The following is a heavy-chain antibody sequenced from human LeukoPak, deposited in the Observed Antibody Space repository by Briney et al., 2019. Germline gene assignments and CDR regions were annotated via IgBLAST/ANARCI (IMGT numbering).Heavy chain of an antibody. CDR3: AKDVHGHMAYYLHY. Sequence: PGGSLRLSCTASGFKFCDYGMHWVRQAPGKGLEWVSGISYNSADVGYADSVKGRFTISRDNAKNSLYLQVNSLRVDDMATYYCAKDVHGHMAYYLHYWGQGTLVVVSS. J-gene: IGHJ4*02. CDR2: ISYNSADV. CDR1: GFKFCDYG. D-gene: IGHD3-16*01. V-gene: IGHV3-9*03.